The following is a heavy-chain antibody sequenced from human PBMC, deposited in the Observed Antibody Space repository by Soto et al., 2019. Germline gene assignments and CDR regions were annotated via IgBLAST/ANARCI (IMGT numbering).Heavy chain of an antibody. CDR3: ARHRGIAVAGTDV. CDR2: ISYIGST. D-gene: IGHD6-19*01. J-gene: IGHJ4*02. CDR1: DGFMSSRSYY. V-gene: IGHV4-39*01. Sequence: QLELQGSGPGLVKPSETQSLTCSVSDGFMSSRSYYWGWMRQPPGKGLEWIASISYIGSTYHNPSLKSRVTISIDMSKNQFSLNLRSVTAADTAVYYCARHRGIAVAGTDVWGQGTLVTVSS.